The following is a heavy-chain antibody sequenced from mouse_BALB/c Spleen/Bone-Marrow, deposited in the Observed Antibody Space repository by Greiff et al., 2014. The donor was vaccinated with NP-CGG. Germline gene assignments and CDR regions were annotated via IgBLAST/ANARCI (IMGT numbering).Heavy chain of an antibody. CDR1: GYKFTSYV. V-gene: IGHV1-14*01. CDR3: AREGVDYFDY. J-gene: IGHJ2*01. CDR2: INPYNDAT. Sequence: EVKLQESGPELVKPGASVKMSCKASGYKFTSYVIHWVKQKPGQGLEWIGYINPYNDATKFNERFKGKATLTSDKSSSTAYMVLSSLTSEDSAVYYCAREGVDYFDYWGQGTTLTVSS.